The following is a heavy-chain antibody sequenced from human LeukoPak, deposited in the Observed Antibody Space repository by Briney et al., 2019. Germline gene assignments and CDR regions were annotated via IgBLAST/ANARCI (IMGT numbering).Heavy chain of an antibody. CDR2: ISAYNGNT. J-gene: IGHJ5*02. CDR1: GYTFTNYG. Sequence: ASVKVSCKASGYTFTNYGFSWVRQPPGPGLEWMGWISAYNGNTNYAQKFQGRVTMPTDTSTSKAYMELRRRRSDDPPVYYCARVGARVCSGGSCLFDPWGQGTLVTVSS. V-gene: IGHV1-18*01. CDR3: ARVGARVCSGGSCLFDP. D-gene: IGHD2-15*01.